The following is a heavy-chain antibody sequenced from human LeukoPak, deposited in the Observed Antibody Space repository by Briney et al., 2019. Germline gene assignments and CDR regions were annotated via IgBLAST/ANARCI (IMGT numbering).Heavy chain of an antibody. D-gene: IGHD3-22*01. Sequence: AGGSLRLSCAATGFTLSGHSMNWVRQAPGKGLDWVSSISPTSAYIYYQDSVKGRFTISRGDAKNSLYLEMDSLRAEDTAVYYCARTIYYYESTSYFSDAFDVWGQGTMVTVSS. CDR3: ARTIYYYESTSYFSDAFDV. J-gene: IGHJ3*01. CDR2: ISPTSAYI. CDR1: GFTLSGHS. V-gene: IGHV3-21*01.